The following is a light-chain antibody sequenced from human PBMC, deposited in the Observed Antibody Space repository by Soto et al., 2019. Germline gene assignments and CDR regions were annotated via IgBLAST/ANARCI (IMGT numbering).Light chain of an antibody. CDR1: SSNIGAGYD. CDR3: QSYDSSLTGGI. CDR2: SNN. V-gene: IGLV1-40*01. Sequence: QSVLTQPPSVSGAPGQSVTISCTGSSSNIGAGYDVHWYQQLPGTAPKLLIYSNNNRPSGVPDRFSGSKSGTSASLAITGLQAEDEADYYYQSYDSSLTGGIFGGGTKVTVL. J-gene: IGLJ2*01.